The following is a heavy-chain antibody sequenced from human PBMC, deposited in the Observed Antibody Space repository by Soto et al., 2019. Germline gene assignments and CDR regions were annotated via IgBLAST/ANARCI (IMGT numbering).Heavy chain of an antibody. J-gene: IGHJ6*03. V-gene: IGHV1-8*01. D-gene: IGHD2-8*01. CDR3: ARGRLYANYYYYYMDV. Sequence: ASVKVSCKASGYTSTSYDINWVRQATGQGLEWMGWMNPNSGNTGYAQKFQGRVTMTRNTSISTAYMELSSLRSEDTAVYYCARGRLYANYYYYYMDVWGKGTTVTVSS. CDR1: GYTSTSYD. CDR2: MNPNSGNT.